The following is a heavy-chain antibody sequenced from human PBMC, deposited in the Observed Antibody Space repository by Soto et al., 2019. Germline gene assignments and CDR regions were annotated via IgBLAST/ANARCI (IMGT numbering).Heavy chain of an antibody. CDR2: INPKSGGT. D-gene: IGHD1-26*01. Sequence: ASVKVSCKASGDTFTANYIHRVRQAPGQGFEWMGWINPKSGGTKYPQKFQGGVTMTRDTSLSTVYMTLTRLTSDDTAVYYCARDLEKGGGSAGFDYWGQGTMVTVSS. CDR3: ARDLEKGGGSAGFDY. CDR1: GDTFTANY. J-gene: IGHJ4*02. V-gene: IGHV1-2*02.